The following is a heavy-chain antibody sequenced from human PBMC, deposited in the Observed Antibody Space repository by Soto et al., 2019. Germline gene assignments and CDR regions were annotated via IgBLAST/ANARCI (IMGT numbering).Heavy chain of an antibody. D-gene: IGHD2-21*01. CDR3: ARSEENSDYYYYGMDV. CDR2: TYYRSRWYS. Sequence: SQTLSLTCVGSGDTVSSNSVAWNWVRQSPSRGLEWLGRTYYRSRWYSDYAVSVRSRIDINADTSKNQVSLQLNSVTPEDTAVYYCARSEENSDYYYYGMDVWGQGTTVTVSS. CDR1: GDTVSSNSVA. V-gene: IGHV6-1*01. J-gene: IGHJ6*02.